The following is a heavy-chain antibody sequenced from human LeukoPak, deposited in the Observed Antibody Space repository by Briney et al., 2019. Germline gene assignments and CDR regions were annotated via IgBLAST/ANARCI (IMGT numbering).Heavy chain of an antibody. CDR3: ARAFGRGRLNY. CDR2: INHSGST. V-gene: IGHV4-34*01. CDR1: GGSFSGYY. D-gene: IGHD3-10*01. Sequence: PSETLSLTCAVYGGSFSGYYWSWIRQPPGKGLEWIGEINHSGSTNYNPSLKSRVTISVDTSKNQFSLKLSSVTAADTAVYYCARAFGRGRLNYWGQGTLVTVSS. J-gene: IGHJ4*02.